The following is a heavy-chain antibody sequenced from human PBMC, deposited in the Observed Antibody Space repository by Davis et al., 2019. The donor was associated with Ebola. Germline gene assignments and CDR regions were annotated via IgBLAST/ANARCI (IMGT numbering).Heavy chain of an antibody. D-gene: IGHD1-1*01. CDR1: GFSLRTTGVG. Sequence: SGPTLVKPTQTLTLTCTFSGFSLRTTGVGVGWIRQPPGKALEWLALIYWDDDKRYSPSLKSRLTLTKDTSKNQVVLIMTNMDPVDTATYYCARFKTGAPLYWGQGTLVTVSS. J-gene: IGHJ4*02. V-gene: IGHV2-5*02. CDR3: ARFKTGAPLY. CDR2: IYWDDDK.